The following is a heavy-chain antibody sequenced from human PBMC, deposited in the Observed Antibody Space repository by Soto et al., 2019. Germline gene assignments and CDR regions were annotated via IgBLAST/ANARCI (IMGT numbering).Heavy chain of an antibody. D-gene: IGHD3-16*01. CDR2: ISAYNGNT. CDR3: ARSPRDYIWGSPADY. J-gene: IGHJ4*02. Sequence: ASVKVSCKASGYTFTSYGISWVRQAPGQGLEWMGWISAYNGNTNYAQKLQGRVTMTTDTSTSTAYMELRSLRSDDTAVYYCARSPRDYIWGSPADYWGQGTLVTVSS. CDR1: GYTFTSYG. V-gene: IGHV1-18*01.